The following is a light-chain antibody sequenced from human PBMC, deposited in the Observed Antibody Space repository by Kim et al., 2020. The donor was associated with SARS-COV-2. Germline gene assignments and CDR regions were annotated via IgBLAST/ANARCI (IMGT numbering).Light chain of an antibody. CDR2: YDR. CDR1: NIGSKS. V-gene: IGLV3-21*04. J-gene: IGLJ2*01. Sequence: VAPGKPAMVTCGGNNIGSKSVHWKQQKPGQAPVLVIYYDRDRPSGIPERFSGSDSGNTATLTISRVEAGDEADYYCQVWDSAVVFGGGTQLTVL. CDR3: QVWDSAVV.